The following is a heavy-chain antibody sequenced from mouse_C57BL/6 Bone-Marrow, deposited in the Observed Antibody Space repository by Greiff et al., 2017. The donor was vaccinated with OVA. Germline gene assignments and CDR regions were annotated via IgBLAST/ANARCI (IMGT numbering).Heavy chain of an antibody. D-gene: IGHD2-3*01. CDR2: ISNLAYSI. CDR1: GFTFSDYG. Sequence: EVMLVESGGGLVKPGGSLKLSCAASGFTFSDYGMAWVRQAPRKGPEWVAFISNLAYSIYYADTVTGRFTISRENAKNTLYLEMSSLRSEDTAMYYCARHDGYPPFAYWGQGTLVTVSA. J-gene: IGHJ3*01. V-gene: IGHV5-15*01. CDR3: ARHDGYPPFAY.